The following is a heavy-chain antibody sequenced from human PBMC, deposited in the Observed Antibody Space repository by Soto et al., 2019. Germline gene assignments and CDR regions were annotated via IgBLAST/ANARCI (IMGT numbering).Heavy chain of an antibody. D-gene: IGHD4-17*01. CDR3: ARDSDYIIAY. J-gene: IGHJ4*02. V-gene: IGHV1-18*01. CDR1: GYAFTSDC. Sequence: SLKGSCKASGYAFTSDCIGWVRQAPVQGLDWVGCIHTYNGNTNFSQKLQGRVTLTTYTSTSTAYMELRSLRSDDTAVYYCARDSDYIIAYWGQGTLVTVS. CDR2: IHTYNGNT.